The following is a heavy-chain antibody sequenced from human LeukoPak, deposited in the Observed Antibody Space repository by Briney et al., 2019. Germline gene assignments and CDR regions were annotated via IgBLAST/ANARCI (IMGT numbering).Heavy chain of an antibody. Sequence: GGSLRLSCAAPGFTFSSYSMNWVRQAPGKGLEWVSSISSSSSYIYYADSVKGRFTISRDNAKNSLYLQMNSLRAEDMAVYYCVKWLGTDYWGQGTLVTVSS. J-gene: IGHJ4*02. CDR2: ISSSSSYI. CDR1: GFTFSSYS. D-gene: IGHD5-12*01. CDR3: VKWLGTDY. V-gene: IGHV3-21*01.